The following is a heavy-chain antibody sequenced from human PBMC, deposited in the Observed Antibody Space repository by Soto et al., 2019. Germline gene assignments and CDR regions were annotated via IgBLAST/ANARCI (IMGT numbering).Heavy chain of an antibody. Sequence: EVQLLESGGGLVQPGGSLRLSCAASGFTFSNFDMSWVRQAPGKGLEWVSGISAAGDPDYADSVEGRFTISRENAQNSFFLQMNSLRVGDTAVYYCARTDRDFYGLDVWGQGTTVIVSS. CDR3: ARTDRDFYGLDV. CDR2: ISAAGDP. J-gene: IGHJ6*02. CDR1: GFTFSNFD. V-gene: IGHV3-13*05.